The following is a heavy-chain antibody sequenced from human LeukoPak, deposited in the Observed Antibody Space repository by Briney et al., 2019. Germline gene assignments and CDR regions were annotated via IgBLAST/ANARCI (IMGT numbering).Heavy chain of an antibody. J-gene: IGHJ5*02. CDR1: GFTFSSYA. CDR3: ARSAAAGTFRSWFDP. CDR2: ISYDGSNK. Sequence: GRSLRLSCAASGFTFSSYAMHWVRQAPGKGLEWVAVISYDGSNKYYADSVKGRFTISRDNSKNTLYLQMNSLRAEDTAVYYCARSAAAGTFRSWFDPWGQGTLVTASS. V-gene: IGHV3-30-3*01. D-gene: IGHD6-13*01.